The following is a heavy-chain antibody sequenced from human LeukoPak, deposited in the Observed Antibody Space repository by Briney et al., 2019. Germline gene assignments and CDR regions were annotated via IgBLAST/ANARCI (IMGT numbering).Heavy chain of an antibody. CDR2: IKQDGSEK. Sequence: GGSLRLSCAVSGFTLSNFWMAWVRQAPGKGLEWVANIKQDGSEKYYVDSVKGRFTISRDSARTSLFLQMNNLRVEDTAVYYCARGIMDYSTSSHGYWGQGILVTVSS. V-gene: IGHV3-7*01. CDR1: GFTLSNFW. J-gene: IGHJ4*02. D-gene: IGHD3-16*01. CDR3: ARGIMDYSTSSHGY.